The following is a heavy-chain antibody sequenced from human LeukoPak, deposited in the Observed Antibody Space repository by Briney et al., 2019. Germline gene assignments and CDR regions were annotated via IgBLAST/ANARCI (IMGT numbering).Heavy chain of an antibody. J-gene: IGHJ4*02. CDR1: GFTFSSYG. CDR2: IKQDGSEK. CDR3: ARDLGWYYYDSSGALFDY. V-gene: IGHV3-7*01. Sequence: GGSLRLSCAASGFTFSSYGMHWVRQAPGKGLEWVANIKQDGSEKYYVDSVKGRFTISRDNAKNSLYLQMNSLRAEDTAVYYCARDLGWYYYDSSGALFDYWGQGTLVTVSS. D-gene: IGHD3-22*01.